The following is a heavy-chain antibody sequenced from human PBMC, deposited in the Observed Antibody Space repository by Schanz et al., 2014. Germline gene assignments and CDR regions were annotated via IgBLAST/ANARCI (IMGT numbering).Heavy chain of an antibody. CDR1: GFNFSSYS. V-gene: IGHV3-21*01. J-gene: IGHJ4*02. D-gene: IGHD2-2*01. CDR2: ISYGTSYI. CDR3: ARESSNDIVLVPGAVFDH. Sequence: EVKMVESGGGLVKPGGSLRLSCAASGFNFSSYSLNWVRQAPGKGLEWVSSISYGTSYIYYAESVKGRFTISRDNAKNSLYLQMNGLRAEDTAVYYCARESSNDIVLVPGAVFDHWGQGILVTVSS.